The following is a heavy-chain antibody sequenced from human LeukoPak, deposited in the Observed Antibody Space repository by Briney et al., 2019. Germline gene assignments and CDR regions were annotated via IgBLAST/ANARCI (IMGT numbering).Heavy chain of an antibody. J-gene: IGHJ4*02. D-gene: IGHD3-10*01. CDR1: GFTFSSYG. CDR2: ISYDGSNK. Sequence: GRSLRLSCAASGFTFSSYGVHWVRQAPGKGLEWVAVISYDGSNKYYADSVKGRFTISRDNSKNTLYLQMNSLRAEDTAVYYCAKDLALLWFGGFADYWGQGTLVTVSS. CDR3: AKDLALLWFGGFADY. V-gene: IGHV3-30*18.